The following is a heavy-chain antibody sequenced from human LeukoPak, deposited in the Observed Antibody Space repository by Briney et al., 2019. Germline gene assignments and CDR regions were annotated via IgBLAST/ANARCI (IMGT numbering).Heavy chain of an antibody. Sequence: HPGGSLRLSCAASGFTFRSYWMHWVRQAPGKGLEWVSLISWDGGSTYYADSVKGRFTISRDNSKNSLYLQMNSLRTEDTALYYCAETYSSSWLDYWGQGTLVSVSS. V-gene: IGHV3-43*01. J-gene: IGHJ4*02. CDR3: AETYSSSWLDY. D-gene: IGHD6-13*01. CDR1: GFTFRSYW. CDR2: ISWDGGST.